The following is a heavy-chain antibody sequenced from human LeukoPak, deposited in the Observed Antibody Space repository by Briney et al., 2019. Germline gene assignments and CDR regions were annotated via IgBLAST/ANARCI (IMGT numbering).Heavy chain of an antibody. CDR2: MNPNSGNT. J-gene: IGHJ6*03. CDR3: ARVRGSGKYYYYYMDV. V-gene: IGHV1-8*03. D-gene: IGHD3-10*01. CDR1: GYTFTSYD. Sequence: ASLKVSCKASGYTFTSYDINWVRQATGQGLEWMGWMNPNSGNTGYAQKFQGRVTITRNTSISTAYMELSSLRSEDTAVYYCARVRGSGKYYYYYMDVWGKGTTVTISS.